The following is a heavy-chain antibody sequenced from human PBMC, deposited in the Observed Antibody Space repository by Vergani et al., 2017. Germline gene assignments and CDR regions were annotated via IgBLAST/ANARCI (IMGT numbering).Heavy chain of an antibody. Sequence: EVQLVESGGGLVQPGGSLRLSCAASGFTFSSYSMNWARQAPGKGLEWVSYISSSSSTIYYADSVKGRFTISRDNAKNSLYLQMNSLRAEDTAVYYCARDRPKYYYGSGSYIPLDYWGQGTLVTVSS. V-gene: IGHV3-48*01. J-gene: IGHJ4*02. CDR1: GFTFSSYS. D-gene: IGHD3-10*01. CDR2: ISSSSSTI. CDR3: ARDRPKYYYGSGSYIPLDY.